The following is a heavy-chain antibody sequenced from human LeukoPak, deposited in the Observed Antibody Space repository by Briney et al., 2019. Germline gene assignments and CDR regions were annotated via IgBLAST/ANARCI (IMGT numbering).Heavy chain of an antibody. V-gene: IGHV3-74*01. CDR3: GRGFALVPAGIPDY. D-gene: IGHD2-2*01. CDR1: GFTFSNYW. Sequence: GGSLRLSCAASGFTFSNYWMHWVRQAPGEGLVWVSRISTDGSSTTYADSVKGRFTISRDNAKNTLYLQINSLRAEDTAIYYCGRGFALVPAGIPDYWGQGILVTVSS. CDR2: ISTDGSST. J-gene: IGHJ4*02.